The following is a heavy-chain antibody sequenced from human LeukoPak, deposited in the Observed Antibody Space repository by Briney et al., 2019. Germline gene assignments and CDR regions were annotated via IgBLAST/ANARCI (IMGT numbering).Heavy chain of an antibody. J-gene: IGHJ4*02. CDR3: ARTYSGSYLAPDY. CDR1: GFTFSSYS. D-gene: IGHD1-26*01. Sequence: GGSLRLSCAASGFTFSSYSMNWVRQAPGKGLEWVSSISSSSSYIYYTDSVKGRFTISRDNAKNSLYLQMNSLRAEDTAVYYCARTYSGSYLAPDYWGQGTLVTVSS. V-gene: IGHV3-21*01. CDR2: ISSSSSYI.